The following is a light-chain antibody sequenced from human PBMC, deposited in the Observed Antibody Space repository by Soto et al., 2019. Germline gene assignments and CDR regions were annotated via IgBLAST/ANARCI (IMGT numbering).Light chain of an antibody. J-gene: IGLJ1*01. V-gene: IGLV1-40*01. CDR3: QSYDSSLSALYV. CDR2: GNS. CDR1: SSNSGAGYD. Sequence: QAVVTQPPSVSGAPGQRLTISCTGNSSNSGAGYDVHWYQQLPGTAPKLLIYGNSNRPSGVPDRFSGSKSGTSASLAITGLQAEDEADYYCQSYDSSLSALYVFGTGTKVTVL.